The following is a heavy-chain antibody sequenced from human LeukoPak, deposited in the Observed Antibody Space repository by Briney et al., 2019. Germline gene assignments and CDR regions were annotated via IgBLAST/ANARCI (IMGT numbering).Heavy chain of an antibody. D-gene: IGHD2-2*01. CDR2: ISGSGGST. Sequence: PGGSLRLSCAASGFTFSSYAMSWVRQAPGKGLEWVSAISGSGGSTYYADSVKGRFTISRDNSKNTLYLQMNSLRAEDTAVYYCAKVGVPAAPYYYGMDVWGQGTTVTVSS. V-gene: IGHV3-23*01. CDR3: AKVGVPAAPYYYGMDV. J-gene: IGHJ6*02. CDR1: GFTFSSYA.